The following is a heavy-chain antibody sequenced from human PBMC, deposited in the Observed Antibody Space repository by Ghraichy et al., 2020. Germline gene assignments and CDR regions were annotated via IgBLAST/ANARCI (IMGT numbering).Heavy chain of an antibody. CDR2: IKSKTDGGTT. V-gene: IGHV3-15*01. CDR3: TTDGAPRYCSSTSCYVRVGYSYDTTVY. J-gene: IGHJ4*02. D-gene: IGHD2-2*01. CDR1: GFTFSNAW. Sequence: WGSLRLSCAASGFTFSNAWMSWVRQAPGKGLEWVGRIKSKTDGGTTDYAAPVKGRFTISRDDSKNTLYLQMNSLKTEDTAVYYCTTDGAPRYCSSTSCYVRVGYSYDTTVYWGQGTLVTVSS.